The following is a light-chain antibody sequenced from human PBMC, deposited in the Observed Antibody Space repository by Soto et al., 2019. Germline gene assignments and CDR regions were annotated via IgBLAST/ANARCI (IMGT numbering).Light chain of an antibody. CDR1: QSVSTN. CDR2: GAS. CDR3: QQFHNWPPIT. Sequence: EIVMTQSPATLSVSPGERATLSCRASQSVSTNLVWYQQKPGQAPRLLIYGASTRATGIPARFSGSGSGTEFTLTISSLQSEDFAVYYCQQFHNWPPITFGQGTRLEIK. J-gene: IGKJ5*01. V-gene: IGKV3-15*01.